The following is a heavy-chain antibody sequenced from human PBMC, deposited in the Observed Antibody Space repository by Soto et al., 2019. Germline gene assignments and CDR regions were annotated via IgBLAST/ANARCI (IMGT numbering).Heavy chain of an antibody. CDR2: IIPILGIA. J-gene: IGHJ4*02. Sequence: QVQLVQSGAEVKKPGSSVKVSCKASGGTFSSYTISWVRQAPGQGLEWMGRIIPILGIANYAQKFQGRVTITADKSESTAYMELSSLRSEDTAVYYCARPGESIALAGPLDYWGQGTLVTVPS. CDR1: GGTFSSYT. CDR3: ARPGESIALAGPLDY. V-gene: IGHV1-69*02. D-gene: IGHD6-19*01.